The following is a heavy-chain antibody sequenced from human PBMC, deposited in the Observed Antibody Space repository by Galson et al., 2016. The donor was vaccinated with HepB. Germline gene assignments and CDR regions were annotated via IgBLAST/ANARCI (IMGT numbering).Heavy chain of an antibody. J-gene: IGHJ4*02. D-gene: IGHD3-10*01. CDR2: IYFSGST. Sequence: TCTVSGGSISSSTYYWGWIRQPPGKGLEWIGSIYFSGSTYFNPSLKGRVTISVDTSKNQFSLKLSSVTATDTAVYYCASQGDGEGAGLDYWGQGTLVTVSS. CDR1: GGSISSSTYY. CDR3: ASQGDGEGAGLDY. V-gene: IGHV4-39*01.